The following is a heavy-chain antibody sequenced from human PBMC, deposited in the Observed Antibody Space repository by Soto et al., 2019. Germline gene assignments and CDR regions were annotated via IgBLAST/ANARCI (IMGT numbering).Heavy chain of an antibody. CDR3: ERASYYYDGSGYHGY. D-gene: IGHD3-22*01. Sequence: EVQLVESGGGLVKPGGSLRLSCAASGFTFSSYSMNWVRQAPGKGLEWVSSISSSSSYIYYADSVKGRFTISRDNAKNSLYLQMNSLRAEDPAVYYCERASYYYDGSGYHGYWGQGTLVTVSS. CDR1: GFTFSSYS. CDR2: ISSSSSYI. J-gene: IGHJ4*02. V-gene: IGHV3-21*01.